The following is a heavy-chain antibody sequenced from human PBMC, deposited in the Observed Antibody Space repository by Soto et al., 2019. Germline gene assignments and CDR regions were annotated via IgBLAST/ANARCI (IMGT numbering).Heavy chain of an antibody. CDR2: IIPILGIA. CDR3: ARDGAGCSGGSCYGWNYYYYYMDV. Sequence: SVKVSCKASGGTFSSYTISWVRQAPGQGLEWMGRIIPILGIANYAQKFQGRVTITADKSTSTAYMELSSLRSEDTAVYYCARDGAGCSGGSCYGWNYYYYYMDVWGKGTTVTVSS. V-gene: IGHV1-69*04. D-gene: IGHD2-15*01. J-gene: IGHJ6*03. CDR1: GGTFSSYT.